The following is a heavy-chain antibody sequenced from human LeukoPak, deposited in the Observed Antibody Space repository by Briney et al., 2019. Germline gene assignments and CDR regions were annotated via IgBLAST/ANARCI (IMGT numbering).Heavy chain of an antibody. V-gene: IGHV3-7*01. CDR1: GFTFSSYW. J-gene: IGHJ6*03. CDR3: ARSTADSGSYYYYYYMDV. D-gene: IGHD1-26*01. CDR2: IKQDGSEK. Sequence: AGGSLRLSCAASGFTFSSYWMSWVRQAPGEGLEWVANIKQDGSEKYYVDSVKGRFTINRDNAKNSLYLQMNSLRAEDTAVYYCARSTADSGSYYYYYYMDVWGKGTTVTVSS.